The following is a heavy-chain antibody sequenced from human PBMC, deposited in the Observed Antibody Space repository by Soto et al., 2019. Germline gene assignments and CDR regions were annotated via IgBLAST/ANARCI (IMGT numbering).Heavy chain of an antibody. CDR2: IIPIFGTA. Sequence: QVQLVQSGAEVKKPGSSVKVSCKASGGTFSSYAISWVRQAPGQGLEWMGGIIPIFGTADYAQKFQGRLTITADKSTSTAYMEVSSLRSEDTAGYSCARVAPPMVPKDYYYGMDVWGQGTTVTVSS. CDR1: GGTFSSYA. J-gene: IGHJ6*02. V-gene: IGHV1-69*06. CDR3: ARVAPPMVPKDYYYGMDV. D-gene: IGHD3-10*01.